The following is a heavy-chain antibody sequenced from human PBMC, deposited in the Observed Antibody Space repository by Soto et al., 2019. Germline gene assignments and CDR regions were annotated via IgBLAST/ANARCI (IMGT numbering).Heavy chain of an antibody. CDR2: ISYDGSNK. V-gene: IGHV3-30*18. Sequence: PGGSLRLSCAASGFTFSSYGMHWVRQAPGKGLEWVAVISYDGSNKYYADSVKGRFTISRDNSKNTLYLQMNSLRAEDTAVYYRAKDLGYSYGYSVHYYYGMDVWGQGTTVTVSS. J-gene: IGHJ6*02. D-gene: IGHD5-18*01. CDR3: AKDLGYSYGYSVHYYYGMDV. CDR1: GFTFSSYG.